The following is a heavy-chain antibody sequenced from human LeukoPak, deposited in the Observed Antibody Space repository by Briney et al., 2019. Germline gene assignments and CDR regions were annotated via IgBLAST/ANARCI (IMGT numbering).Heavy chain of an antibody. V-gene: IGHV3-48*03. J-gene: IGHJ4*02. Sequence: GRSLRLSCAASGFTFSSYAMHWVRQAPGKGLEWLSYISGNGGVIQYADSVKGRFTISRDNAKNLLYLQMDSLRVEDTAIYYCARDPRTVRIWGQGTLVTVSS. CDR3: ARDPRTVRI. D-gene: IGHD1-1*01. CDR2: ISGNGGVI. CDR1: GFTFSSYA.